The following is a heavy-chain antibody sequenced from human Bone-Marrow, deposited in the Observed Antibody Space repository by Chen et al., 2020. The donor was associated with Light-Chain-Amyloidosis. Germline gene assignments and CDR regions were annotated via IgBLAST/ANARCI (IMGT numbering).Heavy chain of an antibody. CDR3: SRGPLRDYMWGSFRDTWFDP. J-gene: IGHJ5*02. D-gene: IGHD3-16*02. Sequence: QVQLVQSGAEVKKPGASVRVSCKASGYNFTDYDINWVRQAPGQGLEWMGWMNPSNGNRGYAQTFQGRVSMTRDISINTAYMELSRLRSEDTAVYYCSRGPLRDYMWGSFRDTWFDPWGQGTLVIVSS. CDR1: GYNFTDYD. CDR2: MNPSNGNR. V-gene: IGHV1-8*01.